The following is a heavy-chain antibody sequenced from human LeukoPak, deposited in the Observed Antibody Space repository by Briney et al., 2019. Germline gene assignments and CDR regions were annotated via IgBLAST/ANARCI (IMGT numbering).Heavy chain of an antibody. V-gene: IGHV5-51*01. Sequence: GESLKISCKGSGYSFTNYWIGWVRQMPGKGLEWMGIIYPGDSDTRYSPSFQGQVTISADKSITTAYLQWSSLKASDTAMYYCARRMVRGVIISWFDPWGQGTLVTASS. CDR1: GYSFTNYW. CDR3: ARRMVRGVIISWFDP. CDR2: IYPGDSDT. J-gene: IGHJ5*02. D-gene: IGHD3-10*01.